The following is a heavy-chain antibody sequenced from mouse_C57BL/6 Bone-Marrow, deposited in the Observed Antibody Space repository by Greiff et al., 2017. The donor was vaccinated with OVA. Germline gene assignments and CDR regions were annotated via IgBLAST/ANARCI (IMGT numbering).Heavy chain of an antibody. D-gene: IGHD2-1*01. CDR1: GFNIKDDY. V-gene: IGHV14-4*01. CDR2: IYPENGDT. Sequence: EVKVEESGAELVRPGASVKLSCTASGFNIKDDYMHWVKQRPEQGLEWIGWIYPENGDTEYASKFQGKATITADTSSNTAYLQLSSLTSEDTAVDYCTSYGNFDYWGQGTTLTVSS. CDR3: TSYGNFDY. J-gene: IGHJ2*01.